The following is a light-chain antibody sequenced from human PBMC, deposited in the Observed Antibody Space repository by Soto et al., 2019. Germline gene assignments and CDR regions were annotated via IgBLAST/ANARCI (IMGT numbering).Light chain of an antibody. CDR1: QSVYSN. CDR2: GAS. V-gene: IGKV3-15*01. J-gene: IGKJ3*01. Sequence: EIVMTQSPATLSVSPGERATLSCRASQSVYSNLAWYQQKPGQPPRLLIYGASTRATGIPARFSGSGSGTEFTFTIGSLQSEDFAAYYCQQYNNWPYTFGPGTKVDIK. CDR3: QQYNNWPYT.